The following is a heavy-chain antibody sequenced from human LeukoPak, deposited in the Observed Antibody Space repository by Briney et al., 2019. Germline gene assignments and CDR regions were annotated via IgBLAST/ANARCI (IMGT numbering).Heavy chain of an antibody. CDR2: TNTYNGNT. CDR1: GYTFTSYG. D-gene: IGHD6-19*01. J-gene: IGHJ4*02. Sequence: GASVKVSCMASGYTFTSYGISWVRQAPGQGLEWMGWTNTYNGNTNYAQKLQGRVTMTTDTSTSTADMELRSLRSDDTAVYYCARDPHEFSSGWSHFEYWGQGTLVTVSS. V-gene: IGHV1-18*01. CDR3: ARDPHEFSSGWSHFEY.